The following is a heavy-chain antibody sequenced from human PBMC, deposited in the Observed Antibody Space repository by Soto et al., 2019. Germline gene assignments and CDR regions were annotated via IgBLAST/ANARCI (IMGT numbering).Heavy chain of an antibody. Sequence: QVQLVESGGGVVQPGRSLRLSCAASGFTFSSYGMHWVRQAPGKGLEWVAVIWYDGSNKYYADSVKGRFTISRDNSKNTLDLQMNSLRADDTAVYYCARVGDDYGDLYGLDVWGQGTTVTVSS. CDR3: ARVGDDYGDLYGLDV. V-gene: IGHV3-33*01. CDR1: GFTFSSYG. J-gene: IGHJ6*02. CDR2: IWYDGSNK. D-gene: IGHD4-17*01.